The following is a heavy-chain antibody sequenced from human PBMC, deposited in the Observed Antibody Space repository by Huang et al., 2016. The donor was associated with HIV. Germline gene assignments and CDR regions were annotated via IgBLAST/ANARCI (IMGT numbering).Heavy chain of an antibody. V-gene: IGHV1-69*01. CDR1: GGTFSSYA. CDR3: ARVESRRYYDSSGYYY. Sequence: QVQLVQSGAEVKKPGSSVKVSCKASGGTFSSYAISWVRQAPGQGLEWMGGNIPIFVTANYAQKCQGRVTTTADESTSTAYMELSSLRSEDTAVYYCARVESRRYYDSSGYYYWGQGTLVTVSS. J-gene: IGHJ4*02. CDR2: NIPIFVTA. D-gene: IGHD3-22*01.